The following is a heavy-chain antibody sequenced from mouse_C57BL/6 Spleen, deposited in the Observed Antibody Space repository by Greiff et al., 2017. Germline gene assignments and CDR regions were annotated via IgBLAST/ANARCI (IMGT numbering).Heavy chain of an antibody. J-gene: IGHJ3*02. CDR1: GYTFTSYW. V-gene: IGHV1-64*01. CDR2: IHPNSGST. Sequence: QVPLQQPGAELVKPGASVKLSCKASGYTFTSYWMHWVKQRPGQGLAWIGMIHPNSGSTEYNEKFKSKATLTADKSSSTAYMHLSSLTSQDSAVPYLSSSRDGYWGQGTLVTVSA. CDR3: SSSRDGY.